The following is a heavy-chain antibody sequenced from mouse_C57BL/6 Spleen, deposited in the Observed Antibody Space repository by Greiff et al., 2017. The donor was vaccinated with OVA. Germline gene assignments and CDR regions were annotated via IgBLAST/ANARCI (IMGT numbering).Heavy chain of an antibody. CDR3: ARDHYGSSYEY. D-gene: IGHD1-1*01. J-gene: IGHJ2*01. V-gene: IGHV1-50*01. Sequence: QVQLQQPGAELVKPGASVKLSCKASGYTFTSYWMQWVKQRPGQGLEWIGEIDPSDSYTNYNQKFKGKATLTVDTSSSTAYMQLSSLTSEDSAVYYCARDHYGSSYEYWGQGTTLTVSS. CDR1: GYTFTSYW. CDR2: IDPSDSYT.